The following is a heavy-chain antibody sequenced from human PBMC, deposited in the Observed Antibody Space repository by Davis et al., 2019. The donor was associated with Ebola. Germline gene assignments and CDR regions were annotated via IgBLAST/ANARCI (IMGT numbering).Heavy chain of an antibody. J-gene: IGHJ6*04. Sequence: GESLKISCAASGFTFSSYAMSWVRQAPGKGLEWVSAISGSGGSTYYADSVRGRFTLSRDNSKNTLYLQMNSLRAEDTAVYYCAKDLGHNYGYHYYYGMDVWGKGTTVTVSP. CDR3: AKDLGHNYGYHYYYGMDV. D-gene: IGHD5-18*01. V-gene: IGHV3-23*01. CDR1: GFTFSSYA. CDR2: ISGSGGST.